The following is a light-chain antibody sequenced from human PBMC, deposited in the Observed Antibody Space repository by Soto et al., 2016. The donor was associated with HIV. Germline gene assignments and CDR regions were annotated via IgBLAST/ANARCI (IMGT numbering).Light chain of an antibody. CDR1: QGISSW. CDR2: AAS. CDR3: LQYRTYPLT. J-gene: IGKJ4*01. Sequence: DIQMTQSPSSVSASVGGRVTITCRASQGISSWLAWYQQKPGKAPKLLIYAASSLQSGVPSRFSGTGSGTSFSLIITGLQPEDVGTYHCLQYRTYPLTFGGGPRCRSN. V-gene: IGKV1-12*01.